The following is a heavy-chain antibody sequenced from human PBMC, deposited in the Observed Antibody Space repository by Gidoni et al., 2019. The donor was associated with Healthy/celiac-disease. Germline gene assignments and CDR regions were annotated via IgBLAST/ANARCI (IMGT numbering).Heavy chain of an antibody. V-gene: IGHV1-18*04. CDR2: ISAYNGNT. CDR1: GYTFTSYG. D-gene: IGHD3-16*01. J-gene: IGHJ6*02. Sequence: QVQLVQSGAEVKKPGASVKVSCKASGYTFTSYGISWVRQAPGQGLEWMGWISAYNGNTNYAQKIQGRVTMTTDTSTSTAYMELRSLRSDDTTVYYCARLMGKNYYYYYGMDVWGQGTTVTVSS. CDR3: ARLMGKNYYYYYGMDV.